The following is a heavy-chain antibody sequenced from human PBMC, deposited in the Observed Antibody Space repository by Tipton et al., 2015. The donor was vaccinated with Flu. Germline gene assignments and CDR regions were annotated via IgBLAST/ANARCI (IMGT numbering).Heavy chain of an antibody. CDR3: ARIPPGGVYCSSTSCHDY. D-gene: IGHD2-2*01. V-gene: IGHV1-46*01. CDR2: INPSGGST. CDR1: GYTFTSYY. Sequence: QLVQSGAEVKKPGASVKVSCKASGYTFTSYYMHWVRQAPGQGLEWMGIINPSGGSTSYAQKFQGRVTMTRDTSTSTVYMELGSLRSEDTAVYYCARIPPGGVYCSSTSCHDYWGQGTLVTVSS. J-gene: IGHJ4*02.